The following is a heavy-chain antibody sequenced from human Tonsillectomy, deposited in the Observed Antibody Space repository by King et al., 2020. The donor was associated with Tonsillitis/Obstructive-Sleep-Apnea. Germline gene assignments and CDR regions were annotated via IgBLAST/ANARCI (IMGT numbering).Heavy chain of an antibody. D-gene: IGHD5-12*01. V-gene: IGHV3-20*04. Sequence: VQLVESGGGVVRPGGSLRLSCTASGFTFDDYGMSWVRQAPGKGLEWVSGITWNGGNTGYAASVKGRFTVSRDNVKNSLYLQMNSLRAEDTALYYCARDSGTSGYDCGYWGQGTLVTVSS. CDR1: GFTFDDYG. CDR3: ARDSGTSGYDCGY. CDR2: ITWNGGNT. J-gene: IGHJ4*02.